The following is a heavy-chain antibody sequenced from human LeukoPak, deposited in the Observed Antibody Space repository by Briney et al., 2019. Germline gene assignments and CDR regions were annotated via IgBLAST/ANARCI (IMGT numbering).Heavy chain of an antibody. V-gene: IGHV3-7*05. Sequence: GGSLTLSCVVSGLTFSNCRMTWVRQAPGRGLEWVANIKEDGTETSYVGSVKGRFTISRDNAKNSLYLQMNSLRAEDTALYYCARDEFGPLVFWGRGTLVTVSS. D-gene: IGHD3/OR15-3a*01. CDR3: ARDEFGPLVF. CDR2: IKEDGTET. J-gene: IGHJ4*02. CDR1: GLTFSNCR.